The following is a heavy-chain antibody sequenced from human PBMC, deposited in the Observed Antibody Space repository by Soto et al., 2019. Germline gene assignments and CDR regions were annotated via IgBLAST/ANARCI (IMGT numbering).Heavy chain of an antibody. D-gene: IGHD3-22*01. Sequence: GASVKVSCKASGYTFTSYGISWVRQAPGQGLEWMGWISAYNGNTNYAQKLQGRVTMTTDTSTSTAYMELRSLRSDDTAVYYCARDVPDYYDSSGTFDYWGQGTLVTVSS. V-gene: IGHV1-18*01. CDR1: GYTFTSYG. CDR3: ARDVPDYYDSSGTFDY. CDR2: ISAYNGNT. J-gene: IGHJ4*02.